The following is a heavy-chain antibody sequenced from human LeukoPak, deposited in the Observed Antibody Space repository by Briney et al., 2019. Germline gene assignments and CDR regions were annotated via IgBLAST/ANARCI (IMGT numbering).Heavy chain of an antibody. V-gene: IGHV1-8*02. D-gene: IGHD1-14*01. Sequence: ASVKVSCKASGYTFTSYGISWVRQAPGQGLEWMGWMNPNSGNTGYAQKFQGRVTMTRNTSISTAYMELSSLRSEDTAVYYCARGRITAIGCWGQGTLVTVSS. CDR2: MNPNSGNT. CDR3: ARGRITAIGC. CDR1: GYTFTSYG. J-gene: IGHJ4*02.